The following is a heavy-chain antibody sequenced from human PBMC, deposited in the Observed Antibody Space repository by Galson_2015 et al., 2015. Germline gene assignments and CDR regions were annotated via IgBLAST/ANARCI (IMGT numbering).Heavy chain of an antibody. CDR1: GFTFSSYS. CDR3: ARDRQWLARYFDY. D-gene: IGHD6-19*01. Sequence: SLRLSCAASGFTFSSYSMNWVRQAPGKGLEWVSSISSSSSYIYYADSVKGRFTISRDNAKNSLYLQMNSLRAEDTAVYYCARDRQWLARYFDYWGQGTLVTVSS. V-gene: IGHV3-21*01. J-gene: IGHJ4*02. CDR2: ISSSSSYI.